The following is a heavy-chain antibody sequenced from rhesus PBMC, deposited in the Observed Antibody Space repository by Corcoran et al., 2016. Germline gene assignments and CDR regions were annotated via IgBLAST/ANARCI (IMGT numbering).Heavy chain of an antibody. J-gene: IGHJ5-2*02. CDR1: GYTFTSYY. CDR2: INPTNGNT. CDR3: ARDLKTGTTRSLDV. D-gene: IGHD1-26*01. V-gene: IGHV1S9*01. Sequence: QVQLVQSGAEVKKPGASVKLSCKASGYTFTSYYINWVRQAPEQVLDWMGWINPTNGNTGYAKKFQGRVTMTRDTSTSTAYMELNSLRSEDTAVYYCARDLKTGTTRSLDVWGRGVLVTVSS.